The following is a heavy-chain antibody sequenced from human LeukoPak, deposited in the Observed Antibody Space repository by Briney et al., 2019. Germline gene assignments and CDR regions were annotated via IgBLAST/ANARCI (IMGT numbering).Heavy chain of an antibody. J-gene: IGHJ4*02. CDR1: GYTFTGYY. V-gene: IGHV1-2*02. CDR3: ASSPDFVWSGYYYYFDY. CDR2: ISAYNGNT. D-gene: IGHD3-3*01. Sequence: ASVKVSCKASGYTFTGYYMHWVRQAPGQGLEWMGWISAYNGNTNYAQKFQGRVTMTRDTSISTAYMELSRLRSDDTAVYYCASSPDFVWSGYYYYFDYWGQGTLVTVSS.